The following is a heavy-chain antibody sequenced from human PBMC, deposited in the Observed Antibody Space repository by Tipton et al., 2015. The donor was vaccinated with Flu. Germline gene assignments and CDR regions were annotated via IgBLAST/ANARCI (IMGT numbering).Heavy chain of an antibody. J-gene: IGHJ4*02. D-gene: IGHD3-10*01. Sequence: TLSLTCTVSGGSISSGSYYWSWIRQPAGKGLEWIGRIYTSGSTNYNPSLKSRVTISVDPSKNQFSLKLSSVTAADTAVYYCARERDVLLWFGELGYFDYWGQGTLVTVSS. CDR1: GGSISSGSYY. CDR3: ARERDVLLWFGELGYFDY. CDR2: IYTSGST. V-gene: IGHV4-61*02.